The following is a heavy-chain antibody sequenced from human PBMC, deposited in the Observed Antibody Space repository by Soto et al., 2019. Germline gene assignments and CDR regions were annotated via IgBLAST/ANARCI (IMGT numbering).Heavy chain of an antibody. V-gene: IGHV4-31*03. D-gene: IGHD3-10*01. CDR2: IYYSGST. CDR1: GGSISSGGYY. J-gene: IGHJ5*02. Sequence: QVQLQESGPGLVKPSQTLSLTCTVSGGSISSGGYYWSWIRQHPGKGLEWIGYIYYSGSTYYNPSLKSRVTISVDTSKNQFSLKLSSVTAADTAVYYCARGGHYYVSGSYYPHWFDPWGQGTLVTVSS. CDR3: ARGGHYYVSGSYYPHWFDP.